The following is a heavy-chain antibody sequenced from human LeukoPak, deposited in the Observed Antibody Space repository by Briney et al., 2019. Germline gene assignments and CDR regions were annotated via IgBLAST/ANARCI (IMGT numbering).Heavy chain of an antibody. CDR1: GFTFSTYA. J-gene: IGHJ4*02. CDR3: AKDRRNWGSRVVY. CDR2: ISGSGGST. Sequence: TGGSLRLSCAASGFTFSTYAMSWVRQAPGKGLEWVSAISGSGGSTYYADSVKGRFTISRDNSKNTLYLQINSLRAEDTAIYYCAKDRRNWGSRVVYWGQGTLVTVSS. V-gene: IGHV3-23*01. D-gene: IGHD7-27*01.